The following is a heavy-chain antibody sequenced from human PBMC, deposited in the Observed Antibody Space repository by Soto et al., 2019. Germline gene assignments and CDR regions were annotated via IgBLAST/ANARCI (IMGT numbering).Heavy chain of an antibody. J-gene: IGHJ4*02. V-gene: IGHV1-18*01. CDR2: ISAYNGHT. D-gene: IGHD3-10*01. Sequence: QVQLVQSGAEVKKPGASVKVSCKASGYTFTYYGVTWVRQAPGQGLEWMGWISAYNGHTNYAQNLQGRVTMTTDTSTNTAYLELRSLRYDDTAVYYCARDYGSGSFRFDYWGQGTLVTVSS. CDR1: GYTFTYYG. CDR3: ARDYGSGSFRFDY.